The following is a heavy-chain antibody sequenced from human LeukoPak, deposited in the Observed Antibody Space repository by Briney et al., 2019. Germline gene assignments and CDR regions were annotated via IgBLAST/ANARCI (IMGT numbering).Heavy chain of an antibody. V-gene: IGHV3-48*01. Sequence: GGSLRLSCAASGFTLSSYNMNWVRQAPGKGLEWLSYISSTSSSTIYYADSVKGRFTVSRDNSKNTLYLQMNSLRVEGTAVYSCARESFGDYYFDYWGQGALVTVSS. CDR2: ISSTSSSTI. CDR1: GFTLSSYN. CDR3: ARESFGDYYFDY. D-gene: IGHD4-17*01. J-gene: IGHJ4*02.